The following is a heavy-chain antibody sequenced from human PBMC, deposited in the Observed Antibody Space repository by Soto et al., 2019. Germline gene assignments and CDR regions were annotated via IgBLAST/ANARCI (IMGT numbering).Heavy chain of an antibody. CDR3: ARVRYYDSSGYQPYYFDY. Sequence: ASVKVSCKASGYTFTSYCISWGRQAPGQGLEWMGWISAYNGNTNYAQKLQGRVTMTTDTSTSTAYMELRSLRSDDTAVYYCARVRYYDSSGYQPYYFDYWGQGTLVTVSS. CDR2: ISAYNGNT. D-gene: IGHD3-22*01. V-gene: IGHV1-18*01. CDR1: GYTFTSYC. J-gene: IGHJ4*02.